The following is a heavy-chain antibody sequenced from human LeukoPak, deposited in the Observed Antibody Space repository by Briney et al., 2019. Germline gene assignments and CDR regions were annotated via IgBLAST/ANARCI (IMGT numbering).Heavy chain of an antibody. CDR3: ARDRYYYDSSGYYYEEDFDY. V-gene: IGHV3-23*01. J-gene: IGHJ4*02. Sequence: GGSLRLSCAASGFTFSSYAMSWVRQAPGKGLEWVSAISGSGGSTYYADSVKGRFTISRDNAKNSLYLQMNSLRAEDTAVYYCARDRYYYDSSGYYYEEDFDYWGQGTLVTVSS. D-gene: IGHD3-22*01. CDR1: GFTFSSYA. CDR2: ISGSGGST.